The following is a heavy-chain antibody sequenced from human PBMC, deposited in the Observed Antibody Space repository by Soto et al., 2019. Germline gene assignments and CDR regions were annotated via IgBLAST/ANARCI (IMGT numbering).Heavy chain of an antibody. V-gene: IGHV3-48*02. D-gene: IGHD3-10*01. CDR2: VSNSGSMI. Sequence: HTGGSLRLSCEAFGFAFSGYGMNWVRQAPGKGLEWTSSVSNSGSMIHYSASVKGRFTISRDNAMNSLYLQMNSLSDEDTALYYCARVARGSGSYAAFVYFDYWGQGTLVTVSS. CDR1: GFAFSGYG. J-gene: IGHJ4*02. CDR3: ARVARGSGSYAAFVYFDY.